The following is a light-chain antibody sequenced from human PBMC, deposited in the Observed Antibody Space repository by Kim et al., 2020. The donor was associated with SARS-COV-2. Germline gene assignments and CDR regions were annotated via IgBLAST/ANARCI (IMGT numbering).Light chain of an antibody. CDR1: QSISSS. V-gene: IGKV1-39*01. CDR2: DAS. Sequence: DIQMTQSPSSLSAAVGDRVTITCRASQSISSSLVWYQQKPGKATKLLIYDASSLESGVPSRFSGSGSGTEFTLTISSLQPEDFATYYCQQSYSTPWTFGQGTKVDIK. J-gene: IGKJ1*01. CDR3: QQSYSTPWT.